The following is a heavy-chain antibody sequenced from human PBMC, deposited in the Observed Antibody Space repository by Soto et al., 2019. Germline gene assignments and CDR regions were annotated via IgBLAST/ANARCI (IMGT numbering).Heavy chain of an antibody. CDR2: IFYLGSS. CDR3: ARHSLALRKNNWFDP. CDR1: GDSIISSDFY. D-gene: IGHD3-3*02. J-gene: IGHJ5*02. V-gene: IGHV4-39*01. Sequence: SETLSLTCTVSGDSIISSDFYWGWVRQPPGKGLERIGSIFYLGSSYYNPSLKSRVTMSVDTSKNQFSLRLRSVTAADTALYFCARHSLALRKNNWFDPWGQGIMVTVSS.